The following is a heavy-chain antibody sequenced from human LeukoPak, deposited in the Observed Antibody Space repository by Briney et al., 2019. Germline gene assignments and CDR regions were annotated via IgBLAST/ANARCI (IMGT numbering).Heavy chain of an antibody. CDR1: GFTFSTYG. CDR2: VWYDGTNI. D-gene: IGHD2-15*01. V-gene: IGHV3-33*01. J-gene: IGHJ4*02. Sequence: GGSLRLSCAPSGFTFSTYGMHWVRQAPGKGLEWVAVVWYDGTNIHYVDSVKGRFTISRDNSKSTLYLQMNSLTAEDTAVYYCAGGGCSGTYFFDYWGQGTPVTVSS. CDR3: AGGGCSGTYFFDY.